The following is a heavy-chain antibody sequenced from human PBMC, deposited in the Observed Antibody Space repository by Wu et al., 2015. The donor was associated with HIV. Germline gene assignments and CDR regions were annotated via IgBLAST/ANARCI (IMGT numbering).Heavy chain of an antibody. CDR2: IIPIFDTP. J-gene: IGHJ4*02. CDR1: GGTFSTYT. Sequence: QVQLVQSGAEVRKPGSSVKVSCKASGGTFSTYTITWVRQAPGRGLEWMGGIIPIFDTPNYAQKFQGRVTITANESTRTAYMQLSSLRSEDTAIYYCARQRAYTSGWYIYDYWGQGTLVTVSS. CDR3: ARQRAYTSGWYIYDY. D-gene: IGHD6-19*01. V-gene: IGHV1-69*12.